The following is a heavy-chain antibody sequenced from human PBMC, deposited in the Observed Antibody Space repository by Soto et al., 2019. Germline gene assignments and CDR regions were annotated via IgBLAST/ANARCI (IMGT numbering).Heavy chain of an antibody. CDR2: ISYDGSNK. V-gene: IGHV3-30-3*01. J-gene: IGHJ4*02. Sequence: GGSLRLSCAASGFTFSSYAMHWVRQAPGKGLEWVAVISYDGSNKYYADSVKGRFTISRDNSKNTLYLQMNSLRAEDTAVYYCARTHFYSGSYFDYWGQGTLVTVSS. CDR1: GFTFSSYA. CDR3: ARTHFYSGSYFDY. D-gene: IGHD1-26*01.